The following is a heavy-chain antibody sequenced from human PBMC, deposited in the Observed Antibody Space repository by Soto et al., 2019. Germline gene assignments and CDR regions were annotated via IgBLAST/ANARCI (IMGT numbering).Heavy chain of an antibody. V-gene: IGHV4-4*02. CDR3: ARSFTYGAQRFDY. Sequence: PSETLSLTCFVSGDSINNTYWWSWVRQAPGKGLEWIGEIYHTGGKSYMPSLRGRITLSVDTSKNQFSLKLSSVTAADTAICYCARSFTYGAQRFDYWGQGALVTVSS. D-gene: IGHD3-10*01. CDR2: IYHTGGK. CDR1: GDSINNTYW. J-gene: IGHJ4*02.